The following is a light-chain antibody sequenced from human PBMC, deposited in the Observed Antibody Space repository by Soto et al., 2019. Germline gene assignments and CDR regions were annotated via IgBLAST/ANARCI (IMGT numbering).Light chain of an antibody. CDR1: QSVSSY. Sequence: VFTHSPATLSFSPVERATLSCRASQSVSSYLAWYQQKPGQAPRLLIYDISNRATGIPARFSGSGSGTDFTLTISSLEPHDFAVYYCQQRNDWQVTFGQGTRLEIK. CDR2: DIS. CDR3: QQRNDWQVT. J-gene: IGKJ5*01. V-gene: IGKV3-11*01.